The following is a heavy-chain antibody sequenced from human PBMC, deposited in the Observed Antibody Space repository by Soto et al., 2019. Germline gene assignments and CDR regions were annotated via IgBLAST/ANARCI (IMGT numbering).Heavy chain of an antibody. CDR1: GGSIIRYY. CDR2: IYYSGST. Sequence: SETLSLTCTVSGGSIIRYYWSWIRQPPGKGLEWIGYIYYSGSTNYNPSLKSRVTISVDTSKNQFSLKLSSVTAADTAVYYCARVLSYSSSSGAGHEYYGMDVWGQGTTVTVSS. J-gene: IGHJ6*02. D-gene: IGHD6-6*01. V-gene: IGHV4-59*01. CDR3: ARVLSYSSSSGAGHEYYGMDV.